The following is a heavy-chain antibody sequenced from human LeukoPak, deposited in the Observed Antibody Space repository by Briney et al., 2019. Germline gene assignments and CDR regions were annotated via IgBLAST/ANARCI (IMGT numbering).Heavy chain of an antibody. V-gene: IGHV3-74*01. J-gene: IGHJ6*04. CDR1: GSTFSISA. CDR3: ARGRDYAMFV. Sequence: GGSLRLSCAGSGSTFSISAVDWVRHTPGKGRLWVSFIGNDVKTTNYADSVKGRFTISRDNAKNTLYLQMNSLRAEDPAVYYCARGRDYAMFVWGKGTTVTVSS. D-gene: IGHD3-10*01. CDR2: IGNDVKTT.